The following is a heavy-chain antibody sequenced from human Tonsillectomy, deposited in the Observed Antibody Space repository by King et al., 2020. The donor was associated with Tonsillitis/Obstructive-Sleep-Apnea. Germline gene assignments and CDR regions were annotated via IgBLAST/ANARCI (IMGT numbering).Heavy chain of an antibody. Sequence: FTLKESGPTLVKPTQTLTLTCTFSGFSLSTSGVGVGWIRQPPGKALEWLALIYWDDDKRYSPSLKSRLTITKDTSKNQVVLTMTNMDPVDTATYYCAHSRPNWNYELNWFDPWGQGTLVTVSS. J-gene: IGHJ5*02. V-gene: IGHV2-5*02. CDR3: AHSRPNWNYELNWFDP. CDR2: IYWDDDK. D-gene: IGHD1-7*01. CDR1: GFSLSTSGVG.